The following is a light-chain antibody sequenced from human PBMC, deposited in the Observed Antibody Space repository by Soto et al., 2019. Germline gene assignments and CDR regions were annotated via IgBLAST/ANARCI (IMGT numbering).Light chain of an antibody. J-gene: IGKJ2*01. Sequence: EIVMTQSPATLSVSPGERATLFCRASQSVNSNLAWYQQKPGQAPRLLMYGAFKRASNVPARFSGSGSGTEFTLTISSLQSEDSAVYYCQQYNNWPPYTLGQGTKGDIK. CDR3: QQYNNWPPYT. V-gene: IGKV3-15*01. CDR2: GAF. CDR1: QSVNSN.